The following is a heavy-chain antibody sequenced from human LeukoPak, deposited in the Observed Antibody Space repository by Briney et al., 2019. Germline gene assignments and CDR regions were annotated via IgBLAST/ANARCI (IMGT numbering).Heavy chain of an antibody. J-gene: IGHJ3*02. CDR2: IKQDGSEK. CDR3: AIPFSSRYAFDI. Sequence: GSLRLSCAATGFIFNSYWMSWVRQAPGKGLEWVANIKQDGSEKYYVDSVKGRFTISRDNAKNSLYLRMNSLRAEDTAVYYCAIPFSSRYAFDIWGQGTMVTVSS. CDR1: GFIFNSYW. V-gene: IGHV3-7*01. D-gene: IGHD6-19*01.